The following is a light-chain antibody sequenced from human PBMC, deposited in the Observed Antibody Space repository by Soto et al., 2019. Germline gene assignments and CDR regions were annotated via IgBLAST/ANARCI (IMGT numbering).Light chain of an antibody. Sequence: QSVLTQPPSASGTPGQRVTISCSGSSSNIESNTVNWYQQLPGTAPKLLIYSNDQRPSGVPDRFSGSKSGTSASLAIGGLQSEDEADYYCATWDDSLNGVVFGGGTKLTVL. J-gene: IGLJ2*01. V-gene: IGLV1-44*01. CDR2: SND. CDR3: ATWDDSLNGVV. CDR1: SSNIESNT.